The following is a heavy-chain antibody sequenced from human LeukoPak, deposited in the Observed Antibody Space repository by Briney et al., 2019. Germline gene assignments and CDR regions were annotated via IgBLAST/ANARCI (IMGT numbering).Heavy chain of an antibody. Sequence: SETLSLTCTVSGASISSYYWSWIRQPAGKGLEWIGRIYTSGNANYNPSLKSRVTMSVDTSKNQLSLKVTSVTAADTAVYYCASTSAGNSGMDVWGQGTTVTVSS. CDR3: ASTSAGNSGMDV. D-gene: IGHD2-2*01. CDR1: GASISSYY. J-gene: IGHJ6*02. V-gene: IGHV4-4*07. CDR2: IYTSGNA.